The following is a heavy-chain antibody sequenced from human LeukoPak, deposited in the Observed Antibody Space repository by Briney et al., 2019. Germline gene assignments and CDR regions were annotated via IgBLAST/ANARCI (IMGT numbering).Heavy chain of an antibody. J-gene: IGHJ6*02. V-gene: IGHV3-74*01. D-gene: IGHD6-13*01. CDR1: GFTLSNYW. CDR3: TRVQAGRAGLMDV. CDR2: IDPDGTTT. Sequence: GGSLRLSCAASGFTLSNYWMHWVPQAPGEGLVWVSRIDPDGTTTNYADSVKGRFTTSRDNAKNTLYLQMNSLRAEDTALYYCTRVQAGRAGLMDVWGRGTTVTVSS.